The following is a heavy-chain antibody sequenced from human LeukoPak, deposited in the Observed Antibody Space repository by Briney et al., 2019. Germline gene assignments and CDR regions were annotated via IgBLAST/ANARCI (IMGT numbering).Heavy chain of an antibody. J-gene: IGHJ4*02. CDR3: ARRGGSSSRRSPIDY. D-gene: IGHD6-6*01. CDR1: GFTFSDYW. Sequence: GGSLRLSCTASGFTFSDYWMTWVRQAPGKGPGWVANIKQDGSQRYYVDSVRGRFTISRDNAKNSLFLQMNGLRAEDTAVYYCARRGGSSSRRSPIDYWGQGTLVTVSS. V-gene: IGHV3-7*01. CDR2: IKQDGSQR.